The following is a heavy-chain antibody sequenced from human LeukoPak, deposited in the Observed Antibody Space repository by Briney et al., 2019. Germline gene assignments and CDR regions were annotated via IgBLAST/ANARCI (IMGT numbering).Heavy chain of an antibody. CDR2: ISYDGSNK. D-gene: IGHD6-19*01. CDR1: GFTFSYYP. CDR3: ARPYSSGWSDYYYYGMDV. V-gene: IGHV3-30*04. J-gene: IGHJ6*04. Sequence: PGRSLRLSCAASGFTFSYYPMHWVRQAPGKGLEWVAVISYDGSNKYYADSVKGRFTVSRDNSESTLFLQMNSLRAEDTAVYYCARPYSSGWSDYYYYGMDVWGKGTTVTVSS.